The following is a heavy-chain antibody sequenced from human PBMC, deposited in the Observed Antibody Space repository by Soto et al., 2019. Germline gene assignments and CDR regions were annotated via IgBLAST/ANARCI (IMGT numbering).Heavy chain of an antibody. CDR2: VSAYNGNT. CDR3: ARGNRWLHNNSVDY. D-gene: IGHD1-1*01. J-gene: IGHJ4*02. Sequence: ASVKVSCKASGYTFTSYGISWVRQAPGQGLEWMGWVSAYNGNTNYAQKLQGRVTMTTDTSTSTAYMELRSLRSDDTAVYYCARGNRWLHNNSVDYWGQGTLVTVSS. CDR1: GYTFTSYG. V-gene: IGHV1-18*01.